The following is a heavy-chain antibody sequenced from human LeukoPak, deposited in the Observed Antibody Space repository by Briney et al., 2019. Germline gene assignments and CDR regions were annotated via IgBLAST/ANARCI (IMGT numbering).Heavy chain of an antibody. CDR1: GFSLSGYW. V-gene: IGHV3-74*01. Sequence: GGSLRLSCVASGFSLSGYWMHWVRQAPGKGLMYISRNNGDGSTTNYADVVKGRFTMSRDNVKNTLYLQMNSLRVEDTAVYYCARDPRNVGLAPWGQGTLVTVSS. D-gene: IGHD2-15*01. J-gene: IGHJ5*02. CDR3: ARDPRNVGLAP. CDR2: NNGDGSTT.